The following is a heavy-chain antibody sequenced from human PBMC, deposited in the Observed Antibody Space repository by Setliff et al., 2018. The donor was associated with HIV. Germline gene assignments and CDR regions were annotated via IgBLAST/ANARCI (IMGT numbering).Heavy chain of an antibody. CDR3: ARLWGLKEDTFDI. V-gene: IGHV3-48*03. D-gene: IGHD3-16*01. J-gene: IGHJ3*02. Sequence: GGSLRLSCAASGFTFSSYEFNWVRQAPGKGPEWVSYISSRGDTIYDADSVKGRSTISRDNAKSSLYLQMNSLRAEDTAIYYCARLWGLKEDTFDIWGQGTMVTVSS. CDR1: GFTFSSYE. CDR2: ISSRGDTI.